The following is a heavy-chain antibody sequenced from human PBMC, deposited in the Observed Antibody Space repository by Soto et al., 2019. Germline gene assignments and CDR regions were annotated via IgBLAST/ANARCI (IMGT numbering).Heavy chain of an antibody. CDR2: IYYSGST. CDR1: GGSISSGGYY. J-gene: IGHJ3*02. CDR3: ARDRAAGTWDAFDI. D-gene: IGHD6-13*01. Sequence: PSETLSLTCTVSGGSISSGGYYWSWIRQHPGKGLEWIGYIYYSGSTYYNPSLKSRVTISVDTSKNQFSLKLSSVTAADTAVYYCARDRAAGTWDAFDIWGQGTMVTVS. V-gene: IGHV4-31*03.